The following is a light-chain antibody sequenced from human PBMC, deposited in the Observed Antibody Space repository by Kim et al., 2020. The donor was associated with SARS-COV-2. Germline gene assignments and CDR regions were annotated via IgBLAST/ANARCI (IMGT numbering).Light chain of an antibody. CDR2: LGS. V-gene: IGKV2-28*01. CDR3: GQALQTSRT. CDR1: QSLLHSNGYNY. J-gene: IGKJ2*01. Sequence: DIVMTQSPLSLPVTPGEPASISCRSSQSLLHSNGYNYLDWYLQKPGQSPQLLIYLGSNRASGVPDRFSGSGSGTDFTLKISRVEAEDVAIDYCGQALQTSRTFGEGTKLET.